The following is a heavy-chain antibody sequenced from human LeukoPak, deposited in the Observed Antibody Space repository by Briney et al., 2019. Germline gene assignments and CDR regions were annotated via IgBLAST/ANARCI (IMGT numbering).Heavy chain of an antibody. CDR2: ITGTGGST. D-gene: IGHD3-10*01. V-gene: IGHV3-23*01. CDR1: GFPFSRND. Sequence: PGGSLRLSCAASGFPFSRNDMSWVRQAPGKGLEWVSAITGTGGSTYYADSVKGRFTISRDNSKNTLSLQMDSLRVEGTALYYCAKRGSYFGGFDYWGQGTLLTVPS. J-gene: IGHJ4*02. CDR3: AKRGSYFGGFDY.